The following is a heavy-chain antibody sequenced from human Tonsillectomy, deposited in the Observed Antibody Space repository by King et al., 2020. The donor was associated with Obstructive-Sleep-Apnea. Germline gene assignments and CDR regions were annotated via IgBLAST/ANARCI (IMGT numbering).Heavy chain of an antibody. CDR3: ARESGTGDLDY. J-gene: IGHJ4*02. CDR1: GFTFSTYS. V-gene: IGHV3-21*01. D-gene: IGHD7-27*01. Sequence: DVQLVESGGGLVKPGGSLRLSCAASGFTFSTYSMNWVRQAPGKGLEWVSSISSRSSYKYYADSVKGRFTISRDNAKNSLYLQMNSLRAEDTAVYYCARESGTGDLDYWGQGTLVTVSS. CDR2: ISSRSSYK.